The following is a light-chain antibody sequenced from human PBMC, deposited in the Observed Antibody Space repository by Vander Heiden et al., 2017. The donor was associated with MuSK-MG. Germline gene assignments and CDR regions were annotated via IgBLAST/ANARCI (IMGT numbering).Light chain of an antibody. V-gene: IGKV3-11*01. CDR3: QERSNWPPT. Sequence: IALTQSPATLSLFPGERATLSCRASQSVGSYLAWYQQKPGQAPRLLIYDVSSRAPGIPARFSGSGSATDFTLTISSLEPEDFAVYYCQERSNWPPTFGQGPKVXIK. CDR2: DVS. CDR1: QSVGSY. J-gene: IGKJ1*01.